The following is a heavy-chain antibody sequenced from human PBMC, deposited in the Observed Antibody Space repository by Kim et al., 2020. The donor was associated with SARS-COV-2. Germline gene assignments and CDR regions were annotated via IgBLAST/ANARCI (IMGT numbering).Heavy chain of an antibody. CDR1: GSTFSGFY. CDR3: TKTRVIGGHFDH. D-gene: IGHD2-15*01. J-gene: IGHJ4*02. V-gene: IGHV1-2*02. CDR2: VNPKSGGT. Sequence: ASVKVSCKISGSTFSGFYVHWVRQAPGQGFEWLGWVNPKSGGTNYGQKFQGRVSMTRDTSITTVYMEMSGLMSDDTAVYFCTKTRVIGGHFDHWGQGTLVTVSS.